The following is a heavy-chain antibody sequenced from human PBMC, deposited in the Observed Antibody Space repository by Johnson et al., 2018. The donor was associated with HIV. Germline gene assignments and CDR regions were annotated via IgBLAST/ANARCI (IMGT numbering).Heavy chain of an antibody. CDR2: INWNGGST. V-gene: IGHV3-20*04. J-gene: IGHJ3*02. D-gene: IGHD1-26*01. Sequence: VQLVESGGGVVQPGRSLRLSCAASGFTFNDYGMSWVRQVPGKGLEWVSGINWNGGSTGYADSVKGRFTISRDDSKNTLYLQMNSLKTEDTAVYYCTTDRTIIWGANRDDAFDIWGQGTMVTVSS. CDR3: TTDRTIIWGANRDDAFDI. CDR1: GFTFNDYG.